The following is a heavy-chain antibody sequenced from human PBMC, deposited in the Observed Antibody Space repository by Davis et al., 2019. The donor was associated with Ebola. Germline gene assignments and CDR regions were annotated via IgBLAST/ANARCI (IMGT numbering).Heavy chain of an antibody. V-gene: IGHV4-59*12. CDR3: ARIDFWSGSGFDP. D-gene: IGHD3-3*01. CDR1: GGSISSYY. CDR2: INHSGST. J-gene: IGHJ5*02. Sequence: GSLRLSCTVSGGSISSYYWSWIRQPPGKGLEWIGEINHSGSTNYNPSLKSRVTISVDTSKNQFSLKLSSVTAADTAVYYCARIDFWSGSGFDPWGQGTLVTVSS.